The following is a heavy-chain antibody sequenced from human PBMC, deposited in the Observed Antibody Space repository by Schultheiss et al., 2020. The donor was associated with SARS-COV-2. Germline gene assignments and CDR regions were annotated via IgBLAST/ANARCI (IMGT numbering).Heavy chain of an antibody. CDR2: ISWNSGSI. D-gene: IGHD3-16*02. CDR1: GFTFDDYA. Sequence: SLRLSCAASGFTFDDYAMHWVRQAPGKGLEWVSGISWNSGSIGYADSVKGRFTISRDNAKNSLYLQMNSLRAEDTAVYYCARAEDYDYVWGSYRRPYYYYGMDVWGQGTTVTVSS. J-gene: IGHJ6*02. V-gene: IGHV3-9*01. CDR3: ARAEDYDYVWGSYRRPYYYYGMDV.